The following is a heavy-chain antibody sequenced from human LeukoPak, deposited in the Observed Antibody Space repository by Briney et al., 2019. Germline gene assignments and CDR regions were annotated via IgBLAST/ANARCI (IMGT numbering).Heavy chain of an antibody. V-gene: IGHV3-7*03. Sequence: GGSLRLSCAASGFTFSSYWMSWVRQAPGKGLEWVANIKQDGSEKYSVDSVKGRFTISRDNAKNSLYLQMNSLRAEDTAVYYCARDELLWFGELLDPYYYYGMDVWGQGTTVTVSS. CDR2: IKQDGSEK. D-gene: IGHD3-10*01. CDR3: ARDELLWFGELLDPYYYYGMDV. CDR1: GFTFSSYW. J-gene: IGHJ6*02.